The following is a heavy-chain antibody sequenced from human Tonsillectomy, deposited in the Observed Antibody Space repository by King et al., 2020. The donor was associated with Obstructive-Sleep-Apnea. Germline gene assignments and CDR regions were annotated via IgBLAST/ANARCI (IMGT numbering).Heavy chain of an antibody. J-gene: IGHJ5*02. CDR1: GGSISSYY. CDR3: ASSPGPDSYGYDRSWFDP. CDR2: IYYSGST. D-gene: IGHD5-18*01. V-gene: IGHV4-59*08. Sequence: QLQESGPGLVKPSETLSLTCTVSGGSISSYYWSWIRQPPGKGLEWIGYIYYSGSTNYNPSLKSRVTISVDTSKNQFSLKLSSVTAADTAVYYCASSPGPDSYGYDRSWFDPWGQGTLVTVSS.